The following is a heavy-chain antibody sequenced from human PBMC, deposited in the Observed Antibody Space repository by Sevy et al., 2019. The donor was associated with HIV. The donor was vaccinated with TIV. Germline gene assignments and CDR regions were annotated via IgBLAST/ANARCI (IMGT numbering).Heavy chain of an antibody. Sequence: GWSLRLSCAASGFTFSNAWMSWVRQAPGKGLEWVGRIKSKTDGGTTDYAAPVKGRFTISRDDSKNTLYLQMNSLKTEDTAVYYCTTDTLRDYFDYWGQGTLVTVSS. CDR2: IKSKTDGGTT. CDR1: GFTFSNAW. V-gene: IGHV3-15*01. J-gene: IGHJ4*02. CDR3: TTDTLRDYFDY.